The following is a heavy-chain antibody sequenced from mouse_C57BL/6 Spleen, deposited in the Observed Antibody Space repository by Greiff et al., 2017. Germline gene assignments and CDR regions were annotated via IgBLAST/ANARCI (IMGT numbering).Heavy chain of an antibody. J-gene: IGHJ3*01. CDR1: GYTFTDYY. CDR3: ALTTVGDY. D-gene: IGHD1-1*01. CDR2: INPNNGGT. V-gene: IGHV1-26*01. Sequence: EVQLQQSGPELVKPGASVKISCKASGYTFTDYYMNWVKQSHGKSLEWIGDINPNNGGTSYNQKFKGKATLTVDKSSSTAYMELRSLTSEDSAVYYCALTTVGDYWGQGTLVTVSA.